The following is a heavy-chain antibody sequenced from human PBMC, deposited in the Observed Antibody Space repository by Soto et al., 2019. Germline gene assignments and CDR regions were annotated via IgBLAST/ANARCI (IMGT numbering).Heavy chain of an antibody. V-gene: IGHV3-53*01. CDR2: IYSGGST. J-gene: IGHJ6*02. Sequence: GSLRLSCAASGFTVSSNYMSWVRQAPGKGLEWVSVIYSGGSTYYADSVKGRFTISRDNSKNTLYLQMNSLRAEDTAVYYCARDRVVPAAMWGAYYYYGMDVWGQGTTVTVSS. CDR3: ARDRVVPAAMWGAYYYYGMDV. CDR1: GFTVSSNY. D-gene: IGHD2-2*01.